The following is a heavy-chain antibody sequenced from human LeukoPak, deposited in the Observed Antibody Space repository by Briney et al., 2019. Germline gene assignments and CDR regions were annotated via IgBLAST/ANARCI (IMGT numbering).Heavy chain of an antibody. J-gene: IGHJ4*02. CDR2: IKQDGSEK. V-gene: IGHV3-7*01. CDR1: GFTFSSYW. D-gene: IGHD4-17*01. Sequence: GGSLRLSCAASGFTFSSYWMSWVRQAPGKGLEWVANIKQDGSEKYYVDSVKGRFTISRDNAKNSLYLQMNSLRAEDTAVYYCARDTLDYGDYVSLLSDYWGQGTLVTVSS. CDR3: ARDTLDYGDYVSLLSDY.